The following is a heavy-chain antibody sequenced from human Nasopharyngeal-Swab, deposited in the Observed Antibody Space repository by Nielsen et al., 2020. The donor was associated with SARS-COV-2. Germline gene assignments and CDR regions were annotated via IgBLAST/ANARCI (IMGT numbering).Heavy chain of an antibody. Sequence: WIRQPPGKGLEWIGYIYYSGSTNYNPSLKSRVTISVDTSKNQFSLKLSSVTAADTAVYYCARGGPGLELFSRFDPWGQGTLVTVS. D-gene: IGHD1-7*01. CDR3: ARGGPGLELFSRFDP. CDR2: IYYSGST. V-gene: IGHV4-59*01. J-gene: IGHJ5*02.